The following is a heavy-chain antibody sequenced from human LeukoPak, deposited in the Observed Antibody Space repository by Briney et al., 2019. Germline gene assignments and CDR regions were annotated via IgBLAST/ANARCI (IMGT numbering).Heavy chain of an antibody. CDR2: ISSSSSYI. Sequence: GGSLRLSCAASGFTLSSYSMNWVRQAPGKGLEWVSSISSSSSYIYYADSVKGRFTISRDNAKNSLYLQMNSLRAEDTAVYYCARESVGDIVVVPAAQGWFDPWGQGILVTVSS. D-gene: IGHD2-2*01. CDR3: ARESVGDIVVVPAAQGWFDP. J-gene: IGHJ5*02. CDR1: GFTLSSYS. V-gene: IGHV3-21*01.